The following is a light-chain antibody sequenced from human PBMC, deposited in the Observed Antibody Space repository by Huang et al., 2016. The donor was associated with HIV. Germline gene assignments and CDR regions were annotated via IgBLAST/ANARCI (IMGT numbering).Light chain of an antibody. V-gene: IGKV1-39*01. CDR3: QHSYTTLGYT. J-gene: IGKJ2*01. CDR1: QSIGSH. Sequence: DIQMTQSPSSLSASVGDRVTITCRTSQSIGSHLNWYQQRPGQAPTLRIYGSPTLQSGVPSRFSGSGSGTDFTLTVSSLQPEDFATYYCQHSYTTLGYTFGPGTKLEI. CDR2: GSP.